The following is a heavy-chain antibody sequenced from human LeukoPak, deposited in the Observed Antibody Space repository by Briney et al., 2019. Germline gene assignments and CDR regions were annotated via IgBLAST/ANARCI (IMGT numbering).Heavy chain of an antibody. D-gene: IGHD3-10*01. CDR1: GGSFSGYY. V-gene: IGHV4-34*01. CDR2: INHSGST. J-gene: IGHJ4*02. CDR3: ASTRPARYYYGSGSYYKRRPYYFDY. Sequence: PSETLSLTCAVYGGSFSGYYWSWIRQPPGKGLEWIGEINHSGSTNYNPSLKSRVTISVDTSKSQFSLKLSSVTAADTAVYYCASTRPARYYYGSGSYYKRRPYYFDYWGQGTLVTVSS.